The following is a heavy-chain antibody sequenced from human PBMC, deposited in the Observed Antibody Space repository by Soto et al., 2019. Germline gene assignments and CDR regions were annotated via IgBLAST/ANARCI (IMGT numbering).Heavy chain of an antibody. CDR1: GGSFSGYY. CDR3: ASPRRRYYDSSGYSSAFDI. V-gene: IGHV4-34*01. Sequence: QVQLQQWGAGLLKPSETLSLTCAVYGGSFSGYYWSWIRQPPGKGLEWIGEINHSGSTNYNPSLKRRGTISVDTYKNQFSLQLSSVTAADTAVYYCASPRRRYYDSSGYSSAFDIWGQGTMVTVSS. D-gene: IGHD3-22*01. CDR2: INHSGST. J-gene: IGHJ3*02.